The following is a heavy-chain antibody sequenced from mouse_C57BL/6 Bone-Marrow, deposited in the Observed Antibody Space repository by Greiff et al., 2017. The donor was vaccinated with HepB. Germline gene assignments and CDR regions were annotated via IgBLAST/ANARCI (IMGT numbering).Heavy chain of an antibody. CDR3: ARHEITDYAMGY. D-gene: IGHD2-4*01. Sequence: EVKLMESGGGLVQPGGSLKLSCAASGFTFSDYYMYWVRQTPEKRLEWVAYISNGGGSTYYPDTVKGRFTIPRNNAKNTPYLQMSRLKSEDTAMYYCARHEITDYAMGYWGQGTSVTVSS. J-gene: IGHJ4*01. CDR2: ISNGGGST. V-gene: IGHV5-12*01. CDR1: GFTFSDYY.